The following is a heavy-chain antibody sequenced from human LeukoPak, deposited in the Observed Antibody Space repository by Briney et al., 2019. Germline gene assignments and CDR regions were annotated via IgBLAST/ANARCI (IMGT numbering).Heavy chain of an antibody. Sequence: GGSLRLSCAASGFTFSNYAMSWVRQAPGKGLEWVANIKQDGSEKYYVDSVKGRFTISRDNAKNSLYLQMNSLRAEDTAVYYCARQGWYLFDSWGQGTLVTVSS. D-gene: IGHD2-15*01. CDR1: GFTFSNYA. V-gene: IGHV3-7*01. CDR2: IKQDGSEK. J-gene: IGHJ4*02. CDR3: ARQGWYLFDS.